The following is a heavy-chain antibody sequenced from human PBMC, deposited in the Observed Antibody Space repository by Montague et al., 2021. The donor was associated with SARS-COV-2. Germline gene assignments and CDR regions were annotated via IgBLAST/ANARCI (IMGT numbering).Heavy chain of an antibody. CDR3: VREGRSSAYAMDY. D-gene: IGHD3-22*01. V-gene: IGHV4-59*01. CDR2: IYSSGST. Sequence: SETLSLTCTVSGASMSGSYWGWVRQPPGKGPEWIGNIYSSGSTHYNPSLKSRVTISVDTSKSQFSLRLTSVTAADTAVYYSVREGRSSAYAMDYWGQGTLVTVSS. J-gene: IGHJ4*02. CDR1: GASMSGSY.